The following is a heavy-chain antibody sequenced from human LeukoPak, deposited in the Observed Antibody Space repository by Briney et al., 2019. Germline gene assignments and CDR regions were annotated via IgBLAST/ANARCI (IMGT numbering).Heavy chain of an antibody. V-gene: IGHV4-30-2*01. CDR1: GDSISSGGYY. J-gene: IGHJ4*02. D-gene: IGHD3-10*01. CDR2: IYHSGES. CDR3: ARVEPGSYYNPFDY. Sequence: SETLSLTCTVSGDSISSGGYYCSWIRQPPGKGLEWIGYIYHSGESYFNPSLKSRVTMSVDKSKNQFSLNLTSVTAADTAVYYCARVEPGSYYNPFDYWGQGTLVTVSS.